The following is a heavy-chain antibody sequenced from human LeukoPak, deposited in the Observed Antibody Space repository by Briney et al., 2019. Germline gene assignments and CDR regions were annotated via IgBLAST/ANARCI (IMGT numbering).Heavy chain of an antibody. CDR3: ARDSRGPYYYYGMDV. CDR2: IYSGGST. J-gene: IGHJ6*02. V-gene: IGHV3-53*01. CDR1: GFTVSSNY. D-gene: IGHD3-10*01. Sequence: GSLRLSCAASGFTVSSNYMSWVRQAPGKGLEWVSVIYSGGSTYYADSVKGRFTISRDNSKNTLYLQMNSLRAEDTAVYYCARDSRGPYYYYGMDVWGQGTTVTVSS.